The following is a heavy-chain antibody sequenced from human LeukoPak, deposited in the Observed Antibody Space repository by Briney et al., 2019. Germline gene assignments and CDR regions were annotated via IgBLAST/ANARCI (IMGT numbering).Heavy chain of an antibody. Sequence: ASETLSLTCTVSGYSISSGYYWGWIRQPPGKGLQWIGSIFHSGSTYYNPSLKSRVTISVDTSKNQFSLKLSSVTAADTAVYYCARRGDSGWYLPPYFDYWGQGTLVTVSS. D-gene: IGHD6-19*01. CDR2: IFHSGST. J-gene: IGHJ4*02. CDR3: ARRGDSGWYLPPYFDY. CDR1: GYSISSGYY. V-gene: IGHV4-38-2*02.